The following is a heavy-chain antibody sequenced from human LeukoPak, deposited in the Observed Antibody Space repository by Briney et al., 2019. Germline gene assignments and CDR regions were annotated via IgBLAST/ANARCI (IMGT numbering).Heavy chain of an antibody. CDR3: ARSPVIPGYCSSTSCYAVDY. V-gene: IGHV3-23*01. CDR1: GFAFSDSY. Sequence: PGGSLRLSCAASGFAFSDSYMNWIRQLPGKGLEWVSAIDGSGVSTYYAGSVKGRFTISRDNSKNTLYLQLNSLRAEDTAVYHCARSPVIPGYCSSTSCYAVDYWGQGTRVTVSS. CDR2: IDGSGVST. D-gene: IGHD2-2*01. J-gene: IGHJ4*02.